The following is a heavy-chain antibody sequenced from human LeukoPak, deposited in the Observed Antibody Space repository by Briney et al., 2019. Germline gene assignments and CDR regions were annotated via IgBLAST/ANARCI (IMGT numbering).Heavy chain of an antibody. D-gene: IGHD3-16*01. CDR3: AKGYYDYVWGSYYFDY. CDR1: GFTFSSYA. V-gene: IGHV3-23*01. J-gene: IGHJ4*02. CDR2: ISGSGGST. Sequence: GSLRLSCAASGFTFSSYAMSWVRQAPGKGLEWVSAISGSGGSTYYADSVKARFTISRDNSRDTLYLQMNSLRAEDTAVYYCAKGYYDYVWGSYYFDYWGQGTLVTVSS.